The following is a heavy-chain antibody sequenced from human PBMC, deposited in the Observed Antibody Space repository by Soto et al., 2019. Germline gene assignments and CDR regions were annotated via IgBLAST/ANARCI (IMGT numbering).Heavy chain of an antibody. CDR3: ARLLGVHHTQTFWRGYFDS. D-gene: IGHD3-3*01. CDR2: INPSGGGT. Sequence: ASVKVSCKASGCNFIGQYIHWVRQAPGQGLEWMGIINPSGGGTTYAQKFQGRVVMTSDASTSTVYVELSSLTSEDTAIYFCARLLGVHHTQTFWRGYFDSWGQGTLGTV. J-gene: IGHJ4*02. V-gene: IGHV1-46*01. CDR1: GCNFIGQY.